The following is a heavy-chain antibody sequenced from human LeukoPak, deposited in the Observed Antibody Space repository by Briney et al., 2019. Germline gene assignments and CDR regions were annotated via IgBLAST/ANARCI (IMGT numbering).Heavy chain of an antibody. D-gene: IGHD3-16*01. Sequence: GGSLRLSCAASGFTFSSYWMNWARQAPGKGLEWVASINHNGNVNYYVDSVKGRFTISRDNAKNSLYLQMSNLRAEYTAVYFCARGGGLDVWGQGATVTVSS. V-gene: IGHV3-7*03. CDR3: ARGGGLDV. CDR2: INHNGNVN. CDR1: GFTFSSYW. J-gene: IGHJ6*02.